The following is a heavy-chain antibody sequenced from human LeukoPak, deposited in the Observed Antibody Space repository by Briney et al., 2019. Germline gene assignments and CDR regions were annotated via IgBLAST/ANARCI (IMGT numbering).Heavy chain of an antibody. V-gene: IGHV5-51*01. CDR2: IFPADSDT. CDR1: GYRFTDYW. Sequence: GESLKISCEGSGYRFTDYWIGWVRQMPGKGPEWVGVIFPADSDTTYSPSFQGQVTISADKSISTAYLQWSSLKASDTAIYYCAKASTPIRGFCSSGSCTRFDYWGQGTLVTVSS. J-gene: IGHJ4*02. D-gene: IGHD2-15*01. CDR3: AKASTPIRGFCSSGSCTRFDY.